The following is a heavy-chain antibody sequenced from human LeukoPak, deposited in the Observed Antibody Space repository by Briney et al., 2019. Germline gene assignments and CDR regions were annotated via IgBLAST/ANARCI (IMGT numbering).Heavy chain of an antibody. CDR1: GGSFSGYY. CDR2: INHSGST. D-gene: IGHD1-26*01. CDR3: ARGAKLQVGATRAKDY. Sequence: PSETLSLTCAVCGGSFSGYYWSWIRQPPGKGLEWIGEINHSGSTNYNPSLKSRVTISVDTSKNQFSLKLSSVTGADTAVYYCARGAKLQVGATRAKDYWGQGTLVTVSS. J-gene: IGHJ4*02. V-gene: IGHV4-34*01.